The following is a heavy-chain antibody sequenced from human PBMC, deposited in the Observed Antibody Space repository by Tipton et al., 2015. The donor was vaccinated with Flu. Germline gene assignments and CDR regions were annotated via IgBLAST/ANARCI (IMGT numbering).Heavy chain of an antibody. V-gene: IGHV1-46*03. CDR3: ATLDY. CDR2: INPSGNVT. Sequence: QLVQSGAEVKKPGASVKVSCKASGYTFSNYYLHWVRQAPGQGLEWVGVINPSGNVTNYEEKFQGRVTMTRDTSTSTVYMELSSPRSEDTAMYYCATLDYWGQGTLVTVSS. J-gene: IGHJ4*02. CDR1: GYTFSNYY.